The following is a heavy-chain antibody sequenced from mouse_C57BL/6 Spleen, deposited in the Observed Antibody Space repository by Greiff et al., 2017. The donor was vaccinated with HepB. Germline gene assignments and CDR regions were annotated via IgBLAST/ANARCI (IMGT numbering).Heavy chain of an antibody. V-gene: IGHV1-26*01. CDR2: INPNNGGT. CDR3: ARYYYGSRGDYFDY. CDR1: GYTFTDYY. Sequence: EVQLQQSGPELVKPGASVKISCKASGYTFTDYYMNWVKQSHGKSLEWIGDINPNNGGTSYNQKFKGKATLTVDKSSSTAYMELRSLTSEDSAVYYCARYYYGSRGDYFDYWGQGTTLPVSS. D-gene: IGHD1-1*01. J-gene: IGHJ2*01.